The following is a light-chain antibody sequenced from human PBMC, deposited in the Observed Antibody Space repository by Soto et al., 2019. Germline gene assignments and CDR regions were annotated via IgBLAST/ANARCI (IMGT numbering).Light chain of an antibody. CDR1: QSVSSY. CDR2: DAS. J-gene: IGKJ4*01. CDR3: QQRTNSTLT. V-gene: IGKV3-11*01. Sequence: EIVMTQSPATLSLSPGEIATLSCRASQSVSSYLAWYQQKPGQAPRLLIYDASNRATGIPARFSGRGSGTDFTLTISSLEPEDLADYYCQQRTNSTLTFGGGTKVEIK.